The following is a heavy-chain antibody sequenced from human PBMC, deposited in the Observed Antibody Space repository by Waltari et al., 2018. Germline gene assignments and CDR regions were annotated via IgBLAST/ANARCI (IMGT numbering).Heavy chain of an antibody. D-gene: IGHD6-19*01. Sequence: QVQLQESGPGLVKPSQTLSLTCTVSGGSISSGSYYWSWIRQPAGKGLEWIGRIYTSGSTNYNPSLKSRVTISVDTSKNQFSLKLSSVTAADTAVYYCARSSGWYPFDYWGQGTLVTVSS. V-gene: IGHV4-61*02. CDR2: IYTSGST. CDR3: ARSSGWYPFDY. J-gene: IGHJ4*02. CDR1: GGSISSGSYY.